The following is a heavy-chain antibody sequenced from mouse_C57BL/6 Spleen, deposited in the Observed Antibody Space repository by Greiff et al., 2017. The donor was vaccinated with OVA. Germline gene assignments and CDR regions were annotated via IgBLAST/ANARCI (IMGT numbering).Heavy chain of an antibody. Sequence: QVQLQQPGAELVRPGSSVKLSCKASGYTFTSYWMHWVKQRPIQGLEWIGNIDPSDSETHYNQKFKDKATLTVDKSSSTAYMQLSSLTSEDSAVYYWARQAYYSTYAMDYWGQGTSVTVSS. D-gene: IGHD2-5*01. CDR2: IDPSDSET. CDR1: GYTFTSYW. CDR3: ARQAYYSTYAMDY. V-gene: IGHV1-52*01. J-gene: IGHJ4*01.